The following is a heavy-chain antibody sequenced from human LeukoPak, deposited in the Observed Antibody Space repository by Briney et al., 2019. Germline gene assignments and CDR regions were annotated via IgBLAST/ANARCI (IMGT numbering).Heavy chain of an antibody. J-gene: IGHJ4*02. CDR3: AREKVYYYGSGGYYSPHY. CDR1: GYTFTSYY. D-gene: IGHD3-10*01. CDR2: INPSGGST. Sequence: ASVKVSCKASGYTFTSYYMHWVRQAPGQGLEWMGIINPSGGSTSYAQKFQGRVTMTRDMSTSTVYMELSSLRSEDTAVYYCAREKVYYYGSGGYYSPHYWGQGTLVTVSS. V-gene: IGHV1-46*01.